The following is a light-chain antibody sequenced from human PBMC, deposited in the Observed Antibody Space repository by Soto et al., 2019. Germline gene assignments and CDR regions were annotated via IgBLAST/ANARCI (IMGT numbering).Light chain of an antibody. J-gene: IGKJ1*01. CDR1: QGISSY. CDR2: AAS. CDR3: QQLNSYPPT. Sequence: IQMTQSHSTLSASVGDRVTITCRASQGISSYLAWYQQKPRKAPKLLIYAASTLQSGVPSRFSGSRSATDFALTISSLQPEDFATYYCQQLNSYPPTFGQGTKVE. V-gene: IGKV1-9*01.